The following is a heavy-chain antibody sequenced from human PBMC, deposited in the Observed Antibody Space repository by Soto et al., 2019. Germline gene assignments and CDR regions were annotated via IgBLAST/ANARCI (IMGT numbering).Heavy chain of an antibody. Sequence: QVQLVESGGGVVQPGRSLRLSCAASGFTFSSYGMHWVRQAPGKGLEWVAVISYDGSNKYYADSVKGRFTISRDNSKNTLYLQMNGLRAEDTAVYYCAKDKDWSGVYGMDVWGQGTTVTVSS. CDR1: GFTFSSYG. D-gene: IGHD3-3*01. J-gene: IGHJ6*02. CDR3: AKDKDWSGVYGMDV. CDR2: ISYDGSNK. V-gene: IGHV3-30*18.